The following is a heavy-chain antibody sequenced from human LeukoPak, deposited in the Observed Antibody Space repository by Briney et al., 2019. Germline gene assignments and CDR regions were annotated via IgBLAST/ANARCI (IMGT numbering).Heavy chain of an antibody. Sequence: APVKVSCKASGYTFSTFGITWVRQAPGQGLEWMGWISIYNGDTHFAQRLQGRVSLTTDTSTNTAYMELRSLRSDDTAMYFCARAPREGAFDYWGQGTLVTVSS. V-gene: IGHV1-18*01. CDR1: GYTFSTFG. CDR2: ISIYNGDT. CDR3: ARAPREGAFDY. D-gene: IGHD3-16*01. J-gene: IGHJ4*02.